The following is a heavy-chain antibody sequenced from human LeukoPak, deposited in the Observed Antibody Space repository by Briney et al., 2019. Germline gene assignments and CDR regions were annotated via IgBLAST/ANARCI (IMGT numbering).Heavy chain of an antibody. V-gene: IGHV4-34*01. CDR1: GGSISSYY. CDR2: INHSGST. D-gene: IGHD2-2*01. Sequence: SETLSLTCTVSGGSISSYYWSWIRQPPGKGLGWIGEINHSGSTNYNPSLKSRVTISVDTSKNQFSLKLSSVTAADTAVYYCAMYCSSTSCYPIPHWGQGTLVTVSS. CDR3: AMYCSSTSCYPIPH. J-gene: IGHJ1*01.